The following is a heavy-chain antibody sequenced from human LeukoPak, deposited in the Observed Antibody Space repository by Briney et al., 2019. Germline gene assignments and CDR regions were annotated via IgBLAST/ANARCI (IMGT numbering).Heavy chain of an antibody. D-gene: IGHD6-19*01. Sequence: KPSETLSLTCTVSGGSISGSNYYWGWIRQPPGKGLEWIASIYYSGSTYYNPSLKGRVTVSVDTSKNQFSLKLSSVTAADTAVYYCARRIIAVAGTVVYYFDYWGQGTLVTVSS. J-gene: IGHJ4*02. CDR3: ARRIIAVAGTVVYYFDY. CDR1: GGSISGSNYY. V-gene: IGHV4-39*01. CDR2: IYYSGST.